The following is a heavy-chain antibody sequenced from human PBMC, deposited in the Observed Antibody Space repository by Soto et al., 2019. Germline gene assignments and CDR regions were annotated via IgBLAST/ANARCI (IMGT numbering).Heavy chain of an antibody. J-gene: IGHJ3*02. CDR3: ASPFPSAAAGFSSAFDI. D-gene: IGHD6-13*01. CDR1: GGSFSGYY. CDR2: INHSGST. V-gene: IGHV4-34*01. Sequence: SETLSLSCAVYGGSFSGYYWSWIRQPPGKGLEWIGEINHSGSTNYNPSLKSRVTISVDTSKNQFSLKLSSVTAADTAVYYCASPFPSAAAGFSSAFDIWGQGTMVTVSS.